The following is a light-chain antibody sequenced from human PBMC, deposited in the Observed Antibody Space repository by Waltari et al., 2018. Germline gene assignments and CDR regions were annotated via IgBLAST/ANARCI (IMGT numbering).Light chain of an antibody. CDR2: QDK. CDR3: QAWDRTAVV. CDR1: DLGRKY. J-gene: IGLJ3*02. V-gene: IGLV3-1*01. Sequence: SYELTQPPSVSLSPGQTASITCSGDDLGRKYASWYQQKPGQSPVLVIYQDKKRPSGIPGRFSASKSGNPATLTISGTQAMDEADYYCQAWDRTAVVFGGGTKLTVL.